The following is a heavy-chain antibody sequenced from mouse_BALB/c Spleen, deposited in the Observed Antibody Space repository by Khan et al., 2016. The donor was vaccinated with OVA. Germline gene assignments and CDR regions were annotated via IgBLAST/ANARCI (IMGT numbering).Heavy chain of an antibody. CDR2: IWSGGST. V-gene: IGHV2-4-1*01. D-gene: IGHD1-1*01. CDR1: GFSLTSYG. J-gene: IGHJ3*01. Sequence: QVQLQQPGPGLVQPSQSLSITCTVSGFSLTSYGVHWVRQSPGKGLEWLGVIWSGGSTAYNAAFISRLSISKDNSKSQVFFKMNSLQAEDTAIYYCARNQGGYYGSSAGFAYWGQGTLVTVSA. CDR3: ARNQGGYYGSSAGFAY.